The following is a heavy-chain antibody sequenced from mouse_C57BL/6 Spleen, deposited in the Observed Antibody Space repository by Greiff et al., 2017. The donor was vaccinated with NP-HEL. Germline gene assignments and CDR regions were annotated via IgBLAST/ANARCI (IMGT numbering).Heavy chain of an antibody. CDR3: ARLGGSIPYYYAMDY. Sequence: QVQLQQPGAELVRPGSSVKLSCKASGYTFTSYWMDWVKQRPGQGLEWIGNIYPSDSETHYNQKFKDKATLTVDKSSSTAYMQLSSLTSEGSAVYYCARLGGSIPYYYAMDYWGQGTSVTVSS. J-gene: IGHJ4*01. CDR2: IYPSDSET. CDR1: GYTFTSYW. V-gene: IGHV1-61*01. D-gene: IGHD1-1*01.